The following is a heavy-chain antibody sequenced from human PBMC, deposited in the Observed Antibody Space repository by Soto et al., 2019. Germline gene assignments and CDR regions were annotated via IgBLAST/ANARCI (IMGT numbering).Heavy chain of an antibody. V-gene: IGHV3-48*01. Sequence: PGGSLRLSCAASGFTFSSYSMNWVRQAPGKGMERVSYNSNSSSTIYYVDFVKGRFPISRDNANISLYLQMNSLIAEDTAVYYCARQQYYYMVVWGKGTTVTVSS. J-gene: IGHJ6*03. CDR3: ARQQYYYMVV. CDR2: NSNSSSTI. CDR1: GFTFSSYS. D-gene: IGHD6-13*01.